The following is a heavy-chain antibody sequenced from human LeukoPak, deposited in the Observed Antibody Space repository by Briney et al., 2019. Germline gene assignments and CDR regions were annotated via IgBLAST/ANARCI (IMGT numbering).Heavy chain of an antibody. V-gene: IGHV4-59*01. D-gene: IGHD2-15*01. CDR3: ARDLASESGFDY. J-gene: IGHJ4*02. Sequence: SETLSLTCTVSGGSIGSYYWSWIRQPPGKGLEWIGYIYYSGSTNYNPSLKSRVTISVDTSKNQFSLKLSSVTAADTAVYYCARDLASESGFDYWGQGTLVTVSS. CDR2: IYYSGST. CDR1: GGSIGSYY.